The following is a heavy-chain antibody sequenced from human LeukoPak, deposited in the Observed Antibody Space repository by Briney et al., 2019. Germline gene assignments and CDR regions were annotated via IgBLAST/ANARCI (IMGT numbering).Heavy chain of an antibody. J-gene: IGHJ4*02. Sequence: SVKVSCKASGGTFSSYAISWVRQAPGQGLEWMGGIIPILGTANYAQKFQGRVTITADESTSTAYMELSSLRSDDTALYYCARDQLVLPRGISGYWGQGTLVTVSS. D-gene: IGHD1-14*01. CDR1: GGTFSSYA. V-gene: IGHV1-69*01. CDR3: ARDQLVLPRGISGY. CDR2: IIPILGTA.